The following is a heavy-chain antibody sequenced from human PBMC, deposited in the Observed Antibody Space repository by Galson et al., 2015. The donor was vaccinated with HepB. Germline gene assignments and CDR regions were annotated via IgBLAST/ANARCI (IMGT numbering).Heavy chain of an antibody. V-gene: IGHV4-4*02. CDR3: ARASGYSTRDGMDV. Sequence: ETLSLTCAVSGGSISSSNWWSWVRQPPGKGLEWIGEIYHSGSTNYNPSLKSRVTISVDKSKNQFSLKLSSVTAADTAVYYCARASGYSTRDGMDVWGQGTTVTVSS. CDR2: IYHSGST. D-gene: IGHD6-13*01. J-gene: IGHJ6*02. CDR1: GGSISSSNW.